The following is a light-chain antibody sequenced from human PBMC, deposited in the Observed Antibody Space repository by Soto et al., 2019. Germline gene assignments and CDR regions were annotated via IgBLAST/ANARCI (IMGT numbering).Light chain of an antibody. CDR3: SSYAGSNNRV. Sequence: QSVLTQPASASGSPGQSVTISCTGTSSDIGGYNYVSWYQQHPGKAPKLMINEVSKRPSGVPDRFSGSKSGNTASLTVSGLQAEDEADYYCSSYAGSNNRVFGGGTKLTVL. CDR1: SSDIGGYNY. CDR2: EVS. J-gene: IGLJ3*02. V-gene: IGLV2-8*01.